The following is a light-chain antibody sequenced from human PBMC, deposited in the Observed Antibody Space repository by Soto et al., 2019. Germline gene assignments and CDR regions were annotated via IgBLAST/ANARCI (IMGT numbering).Light chain of an antibody. Sequence: EIVVMQSPATLSVSPGERVTLSCRASQSVSSNLAWYQQKSGQAPRLLIYGASTRATGIPARFSGSGSGTEFTLTISSLQSEDFAIYYCQQYNNWPPVTFVQGTRLEIK. CDR3: QQYNNWPPVT. CDR2: GAS. J-gene: IGKJ5*01. CDR1: QSVSSN. V-gene: IGKV3-15*01.